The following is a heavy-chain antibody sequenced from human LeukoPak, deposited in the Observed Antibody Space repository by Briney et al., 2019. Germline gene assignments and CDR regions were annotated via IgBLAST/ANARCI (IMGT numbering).Heavy chain of an antibody. Sequence: GASVKVSCKASGYTFTGYYMHWVRQAPGQGLEWMGWINPNSGGTNYVQKFQGRVTMTRDTSISTAYMELSRLRSDDTAVYYCTRDAVYGMSAFDLWGQGTVVTVSS. V-gene: IGHV1-2*02. CDR2: INPNSGGT. CDR3: TRDAVYGMSAFDL. CDR1: GYTFTGYY. D-gene: IGHD3-16*01. J-gene: IGHJ3*01.